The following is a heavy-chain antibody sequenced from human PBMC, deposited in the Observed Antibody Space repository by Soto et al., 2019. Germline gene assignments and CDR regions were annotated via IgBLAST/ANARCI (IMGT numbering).Heavy chain of an antibody. CDR3: ARSQLGIPPKLDY. V-gene: IGHV3-30-3*01. Sequence: PGGSLRLSCAASGFTFSNHAMHWVRQAPGKGLEWVAVISYDGSNKYYADSVKGRFTISRDNSKNTLYLQMNSLRAEDTAVYYCARSQLGIPPKLDYWGQGTLVTVSS. D-gene: IGHD7-27*01. J-gene: IGHJ4*02. CDR2: ISYDGSNK. CDR1: GFTFSNHA.